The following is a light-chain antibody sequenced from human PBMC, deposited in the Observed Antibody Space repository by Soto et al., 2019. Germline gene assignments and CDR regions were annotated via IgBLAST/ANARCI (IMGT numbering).Light chain of an antibody. CDR3: QQRSNWLT. CDR1: QSVSSY. V-gene: IGKV3-11*01. Sequence: EIVLTQSPATLSLSPGERATLSCRASQSVSSYLAWYQQKPGQAPRLLIYDASNRATGIPARFSGSGSGTDFTLTISSLEPEGFAVYDCQQRSNWLTFGGGTKVEIK. CDR2: DAS. J-gene: IGKJ4*01.